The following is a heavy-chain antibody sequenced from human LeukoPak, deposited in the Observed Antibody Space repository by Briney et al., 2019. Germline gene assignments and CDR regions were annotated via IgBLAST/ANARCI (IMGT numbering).Heavy chain of an antibody. CDR1: GFTFSNYG. Sequence: PGGSLRLSCAASGFTFSNYGMHWVRQAPGKGLEWVSFIRYDGNNKYYADAVKGRFTISRANSKNTLYLQMNSLRAEDTAIYYCAKLISPYDYWSQGALVTVSS. CDR2: IRYDGNNK. V-gene: IGHV3-30*02. CDR3: AKLISPYDY. J-gene: IGHJ4*02.